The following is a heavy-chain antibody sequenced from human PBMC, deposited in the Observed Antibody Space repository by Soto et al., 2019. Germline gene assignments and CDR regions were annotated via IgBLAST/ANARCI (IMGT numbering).Heavy chain of an antibody. CDR2: ISFYNGHT. CDR1: GDTVTKYG. V-gene: IGHV1-18*01. CDR3: ASATSIAVAGKET. D-gene: IGHD6-19*01. Sequence: QVQLVQSGGEVKKPGASVKVSCKASGDTVTKYGISWVRQAPGQGLEWLGWISFYNGHTNYALKFQDRSTFTTDTSTSTASMELSSLTSADTAVYYCASATSIAVAGKETWGQGTLVTVSS. J-gene: IGHJ4*02.